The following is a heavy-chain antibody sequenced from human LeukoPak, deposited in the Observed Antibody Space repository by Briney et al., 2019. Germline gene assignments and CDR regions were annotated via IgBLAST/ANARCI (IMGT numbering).Heavy chain of an antibody. CDR3: ATKNFGDLYRHDDPFNM. J-gene: IGHJ3*02. CDR1: GGTLSNNV. V-gene: IGHV1-69*06. D-gene: IGHD3-10*01. Sequence: EASVTVSCKASGGTLSNNVVSWVRQAPGQGLEWMGDIIPVFGTTNYAQKFQGRVTISADRSTSTAYMEVSSLKSEDTAVYYCATKNFGDLYRHDDPFNMWGQGTTVTVSS. CDR2: IIPVFGTT.